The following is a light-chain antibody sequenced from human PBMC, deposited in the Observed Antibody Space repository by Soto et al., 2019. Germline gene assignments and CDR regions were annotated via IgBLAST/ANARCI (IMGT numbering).Light chain of an antibody. CDR2: DVT. CDR3: SSYAGSNHWV. V-gene: IGLV2-8*01. Sequence: QSVLTQPPSASGSPGQSVTISCTGTSSDVGGYNYVSWYQQHPGKAPKLMIYDVTKRPSGVPDRFSGSKSGNTASLTVSGLQADDEADYYCSSYAGSNHWVFGGGTKLTVL. J-gene: IGLJ3*02. CDR1: SSDVGGYNY.